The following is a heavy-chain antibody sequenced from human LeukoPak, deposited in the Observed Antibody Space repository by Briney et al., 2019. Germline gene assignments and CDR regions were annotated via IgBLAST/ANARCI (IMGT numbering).Heavy chain of an antibody. CDR3: ARNPYTARWFSGLDLFDY. CDR2: IIPMLGTV. Sequence: GASVKVSCKASGATFSSYAINWVRQAPGRGLEWMGRIIPMLGTVNYAQKFQGRLTITADDSTRTADMELCSLTSDDTAVYYCARNPYTARWFSGLDLFDYWGQGTLVTVSS. CDR1: GATFSSYA. V-gene: IGHV1-69*11. D-gene: IGHD2-2*02. J-gene: IGHJ4*02.